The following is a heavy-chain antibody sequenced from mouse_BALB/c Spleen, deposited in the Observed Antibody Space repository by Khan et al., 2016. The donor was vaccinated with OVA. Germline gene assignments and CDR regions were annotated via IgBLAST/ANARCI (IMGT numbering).Heavy chain of an antibody. Sequence: QVQLQQSGPELVKPGASVKMSCKASGYTFISYYIHWVKQRPGQGLEWIGWIYPGDGRTKYNEKFKGKTTLTADKSSSTAYMLLSSLTSEDAAIYFCAISYYGSFWYVDVWGAGTTVTVSS. CDR3: AISYYGSFWYVDV. CDR1: GYTFISYY. CDR2: IYPGDGRT. J-gene: IGHJ1*01. D-gene: IGHD1-1*01. V-gene: IGHV1S56*01.